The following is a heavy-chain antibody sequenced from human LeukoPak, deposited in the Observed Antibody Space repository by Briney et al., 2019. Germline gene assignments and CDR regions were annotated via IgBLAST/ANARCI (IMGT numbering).Heavy chain of an antibody. CDR1: GGSISSYY. Sequence: PSETLSLTCTVSGGSISSYYWSWIRQHPGKGLEWIGYIYYSGSTNYNPSLKSRVTISVDTSKNQFSLKLSSVTAADTAVYYCARGAYYYDSSGYYYGRYFDLWGRGTLVTVSS. CDR3: ARGAYYYDSSGYYYGRYFDL. V-gene: IGHV4-59*01. J-gene: IGHJ2*01. D-gene: IGHD3-22*01. CDR2: IYYSGST.